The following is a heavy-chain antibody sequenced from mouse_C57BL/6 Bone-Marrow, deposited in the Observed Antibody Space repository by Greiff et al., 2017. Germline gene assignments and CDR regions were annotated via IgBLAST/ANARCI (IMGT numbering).Heavy chain of an antibody. CDR3: ARDDYGSRFDY. D-gene: IGHD1-1*01. CDR1: GYTFTDYY. V-gene: IGHV1-19*01. Sequence: EVQLQQSGPVLVKPGASVKMSCKASGYTFTDYYMNWVKQSHGKSLEWIGVINPYNGGTSYNQKFKGTATLTVDKSSSTAYMELNSLTSEDSAVYYCARDDYGSRFDYWGQGTTLTVSS. CDR2: INPYNGGT. J-gene: IGHJ2*01.